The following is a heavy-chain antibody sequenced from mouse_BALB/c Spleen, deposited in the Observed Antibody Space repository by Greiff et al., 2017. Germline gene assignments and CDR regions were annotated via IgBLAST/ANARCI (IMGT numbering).Heavy chain of an antibody. D-gene: IGHD1-1*01. CDR2: INPSNGGT. J-gene: IGHJ3*01. V-gene: IGHV1S81*02. CDR1: GYTFTSYY. Sequence: QVQLKQSGAELVKPGASVKLSCKASGYTFTSYYMYWVKQRPGQGLEWIGEINPSNGGTNFNEKFKSKATLTVDKSSSTAYMQLSSLTSEDSAVYYCTREDYYGSSYGGFAYWGQGTLVTVSA. CDR3: TREDYYGSSYGGFAY.